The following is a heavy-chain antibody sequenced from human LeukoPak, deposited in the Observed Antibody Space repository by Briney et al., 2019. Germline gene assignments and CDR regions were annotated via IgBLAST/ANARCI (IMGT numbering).Heavy chain of an antibody. D-gene: IGHD3-22*01. V-gene: IGHV4-31*03. CDR2: IYYSGST. CDR1: GGSISSGSNY. CDR3: ARLDYYDSSGYIIRGYFDC. J-gene: IGHJ4*02. Sequence: SETLSLTCTVSGGSISSGSNYWSWIRQHPGKGLEWLGYIYYSGSTYYNPSLKSRVTISVDTSNTQFSLKLSSVTAADTAVYYCARLDYYDSSGYIIRGYFDCWGQGTLVTVSS.